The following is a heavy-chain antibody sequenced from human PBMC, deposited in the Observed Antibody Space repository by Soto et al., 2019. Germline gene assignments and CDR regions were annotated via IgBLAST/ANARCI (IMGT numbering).Heavy chain of an antibody. V-gene: IGHV1-46*01. CDR1: RDTFTSYY. Sequence: ASVKVSCKAPRDTFTSYYINWVRQAPGQGLEWMGVINPHGGSTAYAQKFKGRVTLTRGTSASTVYMEVSSLTSEDTAMYYCARSSGGNFGIIIEGANWSAPWGQGTLVTVSS. CDR3: ARSSGGNFGIIIEGANWSAP. J-gene: IGHJ5*02. CDR2: INPHGGST. D-gene: IGHD1-26*01.